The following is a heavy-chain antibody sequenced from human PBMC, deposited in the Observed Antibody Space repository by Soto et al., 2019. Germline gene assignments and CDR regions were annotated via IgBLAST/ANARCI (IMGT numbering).Heavy chain of an antibody. V-gene: IGHV3-11*01. CDR1: GFTFSNYY. CDR2: ISSTGRTI. D-gene: IGHD6-19*01. Sequence: GGSLRLSCGASGFTFSNYYMSWIRQAPGKGLEWVSYISSTGRTIYYADSVRGRFTVSRDNAQNSLSLKLNSLRVEDTAVYYCARSYSSGWEFDYWGQGTQVTVSS. J-gene: IGHJ4*02. CDR3: ARSYSSGWEFDY.